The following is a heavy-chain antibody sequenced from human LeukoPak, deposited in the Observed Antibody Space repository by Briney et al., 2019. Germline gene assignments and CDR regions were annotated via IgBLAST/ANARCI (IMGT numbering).Heavy chain of an antibody. CDR3: ARKGGKYYGGLDY. J-gene: IGHJ4*02. CDR2: IEWNGSST. CDR1: GFTFDDYR. V-gene: IGHV3-20*04. D-gene: IGHD4-23*01. Sequence: GGSLRLSCAASGFTFDDYRMSWVRHFSGKGLEWVSGIEWNGSSTGYADSGKGRFTISRDNAKNSLYLQMNNLRPEDTALYYCARKGGKYYGGLDYWGQGTLVTVSS.